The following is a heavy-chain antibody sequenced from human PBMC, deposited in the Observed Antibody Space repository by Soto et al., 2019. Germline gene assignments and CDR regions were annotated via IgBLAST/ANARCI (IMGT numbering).Heavy chain of an antibody. Sequence: EVQLLESGGGLVQPGGSLRLSCEASGFVFSHFALSWVRQAPGKGLEWVSGISGGSETTSYADSVKGRFTISRDNSEGTLFLQMNNLRAEDTATYFCAKDLDGGFGELFFDKWGQGTLVTVSS. CDR1: GFVFSHFA. D-gene: IGHD3-10*01. CDR2: ISGGSETT. V-gene: IGHV3-23*01. J-gene: IGHJ4*02. CDR3: AKDLDGGFGELFFDK.